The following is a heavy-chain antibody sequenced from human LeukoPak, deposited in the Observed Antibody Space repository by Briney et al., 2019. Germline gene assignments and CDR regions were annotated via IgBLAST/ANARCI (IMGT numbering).Heavy chain of an antibody. V-gene: IGHV4-30-4*01. CDR3: ARERGDSSGPDY. D-gene: IGHD3-22*01. CDR2: IYYSGST. Sequence: SETLSLTCTVSGGSISSGDYYWSWIRQPPGKGLEWIGYIYYSGSTYYNLSLKSRVTISVDTSKNQFSLKLSSVTAADTAVYYCARERGDSSGPDYWGQGTLVTVSS. CDR1: GGSISSGDYY. J-gene: IGHJ4*02.